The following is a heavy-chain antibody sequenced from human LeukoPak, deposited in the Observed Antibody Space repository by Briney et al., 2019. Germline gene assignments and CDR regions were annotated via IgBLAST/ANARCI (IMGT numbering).Heavy chain of an antibody. CDR2: IGTAGDT. Sequence: GGSLRPSCAASGFTFSSYDMHWVRQATGKGLEWVSAIGTAGDTYYPGSVKGRFTISRENAKNSLYLQMNSLRAGDTAVYYCARDGGGYSSSWYGSYYYYYYMDVWGKGTTVTISS. D-gene: IGHD6-13*01. CDR3: ARDGGGYSSSWYGSYYYYYYMDV. V-gene: IGHV3-13*01. J-gene: IGHJ6*03. CDR1: GFTFSSYD.